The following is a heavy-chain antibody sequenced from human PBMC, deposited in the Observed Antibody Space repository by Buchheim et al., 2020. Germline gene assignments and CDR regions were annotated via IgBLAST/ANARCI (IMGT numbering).Heavy chain of an antibody. J-gene: IGHJ3*02. CDR3: ARGCGGSCSYAFDI. CDR2: INPNGGST. Sequence: QVQLVQSGAEVKKPGASVKVSCKAFGYTFTNYYLHWVRQAPGQGLEWMGIINPNGGSTSYAQKFQGRVTMTRATSTTTAYMELNSLRSEDTAVYYCARGCGGSCSYAFDIWGQGT. D-gene: IGHD2-15*01. V-gene: IGHV1-46*01. CDR1: GYTFTNYY.